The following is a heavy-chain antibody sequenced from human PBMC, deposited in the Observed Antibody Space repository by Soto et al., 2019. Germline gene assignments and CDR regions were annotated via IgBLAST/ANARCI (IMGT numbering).Heavy chain of an antibody. D-gene: IGHD5-18*01. CDR2: LDPEDGET. CDR3: ATQSSYGFFDP. Sequence: ASVKVSCKVSGYTLTELSMHWVRQAPGKGLEWMGGLDPEDGETIYAQKFQGRVTMTEDTSADTAYMELSSLRSEDTAVYYCATQSSYGFFDPWGQGTLVTVSS. J-gene: IGHJ5*02. V-gene: IGHV1-24*01. CDR1: GYTLTELS.